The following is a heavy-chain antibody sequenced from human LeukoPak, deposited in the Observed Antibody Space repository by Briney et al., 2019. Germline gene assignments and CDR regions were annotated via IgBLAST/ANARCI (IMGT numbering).Heavy chain of an antibody. Sequence: ASVKVSCKASGYTFTSYGISWVRQAPGQGLEWMGWISAYNGNTNYAQKLQGRVTMTTDTSTSTAYMELRSLRSDDTAVYYCARSSSVTIPGYYFDYWSQGTLVTVSS. CDR2: ISAYNGNT. CDR1: GYTFTSYG. D-gene: IGHD2-21*01. CDR3: ARSSSVTIPGYYFDY. V-gene: IGHV1-18*01. J-gene: IGHJ4*02.